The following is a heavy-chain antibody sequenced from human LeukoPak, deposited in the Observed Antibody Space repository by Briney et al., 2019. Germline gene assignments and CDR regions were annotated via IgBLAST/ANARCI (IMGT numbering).Heavy chain of an antibody. J-gene: IGHJ6*02. Sequence: GGSLRLSCAASGFTFSSYWMNWVRQAPGKGLEWLSYISSGSSTIYYADSVKGRFTISRDNTKKTLYLEMNSLRAEDTAVYFCARVAHFDRGMDVWGQGTTVTVSS. D-gene: IGHD3-9*01. V-gene: IGHV3-48*04. CDR3: ARVAHFDRGMDV. CDR2: ISSGSSTI. CDR1: GFTFSSYW.